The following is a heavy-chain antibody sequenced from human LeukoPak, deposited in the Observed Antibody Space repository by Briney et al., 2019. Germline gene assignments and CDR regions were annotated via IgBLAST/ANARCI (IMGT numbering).Heavy chain of an antibody. J-gene: IGHJ4*02. Sequence: SGTLSLTCAVSGGSISSSNWWSWVRQPPGKGLEWIGSIYYSGSTYYNPSLKSRVTISADTSKNQFSLKLSSVTAADTAVYYCARAFSSGWYFDYWGQGTLVTVSS. CDR2: IYYSGST. V-gene: IGHV4-4*02. CDR1: GGSISSSNW. D-gene: IGHD6-19*01. CDR3: ARAFSSGWYFDY.